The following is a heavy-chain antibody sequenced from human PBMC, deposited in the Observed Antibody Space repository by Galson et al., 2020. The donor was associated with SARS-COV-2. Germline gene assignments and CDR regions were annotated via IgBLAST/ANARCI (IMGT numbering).Heavy chain of an antibody. D-gene: IGHD2-2*01. CDR3: TTARTDIVVVPAAAHYYYYGMDV. J-gene: IGHJ6*02. CDR1: GFTFSNAW. CDR2: IKSKTDGATT. Sequence: GESLKIPCAASGFTFSNAWLSWVRQAPGQGLEWVGRIKSKTDGATTDYAAPVKGRFTISRDDSKNTLYLQMNSLKTEDTAVYYCTTARTDIVVVPAAAHYYYYGMDVWGQGTTVTVSS. V-gene: IGHV3-15*01.